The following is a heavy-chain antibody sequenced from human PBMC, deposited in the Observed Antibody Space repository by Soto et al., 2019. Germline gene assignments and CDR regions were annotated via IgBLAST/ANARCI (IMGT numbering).Heavy chain of an antibody. D-gene: IGHD3-10*01. V-gene: IGHV1-69*08. Sequence: QVQLVQSGAEVKKPGSSVKVSCKASGGTFSSYTISWVRQAPGQGLEWMGRIIPILGIANYAQKFQGRVTITADKSTSTAYMELSSLRSEDTAVYYCARDLRDGDLDYWGQGTLVTVSS. CDR3: ARDLRDGDLDY. CDR2: IIPILGIA. CDR1: GGTFSSYT. J-gene: IGHJ4*02.